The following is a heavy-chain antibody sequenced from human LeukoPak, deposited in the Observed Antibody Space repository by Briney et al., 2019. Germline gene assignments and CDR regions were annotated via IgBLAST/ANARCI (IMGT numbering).Heavy chain of an antibody. J-gene: IGHJ4*02. CDR1: GYTFTDYH. CDR3: ARPTSFTASGYDY. CDR2: INPNSGDR. V-gene: IGHV1-8*03. Sequence: GASVKVSCKASGYTFTDYHINWVRQATGQGLEWMGWINPNSGDRGYAQKFQGRVTITRDTSITTPYIDLSSLRSEDTAVYFCARPTSFTASGYDYWGKGTLVTVSS. D-gene: IGHD6-25*01.